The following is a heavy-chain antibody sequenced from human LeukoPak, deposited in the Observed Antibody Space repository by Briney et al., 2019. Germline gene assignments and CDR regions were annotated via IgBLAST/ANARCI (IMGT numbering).Heavy chain of an antibody. J-gene: IGHJ3*02. CDR3: ARSTTVTGAFDI. V-gene: IGHV4-31*03. CDR2: IYYSGST. D-gene: IGHD4-17*01. Sequence: SETLSLTCTVSGGSISSGGYYWSWIRQHPGKGLEWLGYIYYSGSTYYNPSLKSRVTISVDTSKNQFSLKLSSVTAADTAMYYCARSTTVTGAFDIWGQGTMVTVSS. CDR1: GGSISSGGYY.